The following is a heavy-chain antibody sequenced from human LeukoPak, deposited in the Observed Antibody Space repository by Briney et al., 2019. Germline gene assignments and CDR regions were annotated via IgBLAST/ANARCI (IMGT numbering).Heavy chain of an antibody. CDR2: IIPIFGTA. CDR3: ARGGGQWYFDY. Sequence: SVKVSCKASGYTFTSYYMHWVRQAPGQGLEWMGGIIPIFGTANYAQKFQGRVTITADESTSTAYMELSSLRSEDTAVYYCARGGGQWYFDYWGQGTLVTVSS. D-gene: IGHD6-19*01. CDR1: GYTFTSYY. V-gene: IGHV1-69*13. J-gene: IGHJ4*02.